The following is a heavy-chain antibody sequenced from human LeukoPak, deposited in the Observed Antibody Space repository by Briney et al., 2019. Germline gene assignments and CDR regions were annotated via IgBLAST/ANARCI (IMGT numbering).Heavy chain of an antibody. V-gene: IGHV4-59*01. CDR1: GGSISSSY. CDR3: ASFKATIFDY. CDR2: VSDSGTT. D-gene: IGHD5-24*01. Sequence: PSGTLSLTCTVSGGSISSSYWSWIRQPPGKGLEWIGFVSDSGTTYYNPSLQSRVIISLDTSENQLSLRLSSVTAADTAMYYCASFKATIFDYWGQGTLLTVSS. J-gene: IGHJ4*02.